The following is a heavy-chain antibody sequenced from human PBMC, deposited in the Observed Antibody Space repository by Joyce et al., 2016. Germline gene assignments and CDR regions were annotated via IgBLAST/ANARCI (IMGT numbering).Heavy chain of an antibody. CDR2: ITSSSYK. V-gene: IGHV3-21*01. CDR1: GFTFTHCS. D-gene: IGHD3-22*01. Sequence: EVQLVESGGGLVKPGGSLRLSCAASGFTFTHCSMHWVRQAPGKGLEWVSSITSSSYKFYADSVKGRFTSSRDNANNSLSLQMNSLRAEDTAVYYCARFRYSDTSGPDYWGQGTLVTVSS. J-gene: IGHJ4*02. CDR3: ARFRYSDTSGPDY.